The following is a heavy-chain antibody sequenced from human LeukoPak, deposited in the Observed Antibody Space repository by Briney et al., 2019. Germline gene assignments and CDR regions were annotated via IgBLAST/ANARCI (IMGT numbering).Heavy chain of an antibody. CDR1: GDSVSSNSAA. CDR2: TYYRSKWYN. J-gene: IGHJ4*02. V-gene: IGHV6-1*01. Sequence: SQTLSLTCAISGDSVSSNSAAWNWIRQSPSRGLEWLGRTYYRSKWYNDYALSVKSRITNNPDTSKNQFSLQLNSVTPADTAVYYCARDKGDYFQPYYFDYWGQGTLVTVSS. D-gene: IGHD4-17*01. CDR3: ARDKGDYFQPYYFDY.